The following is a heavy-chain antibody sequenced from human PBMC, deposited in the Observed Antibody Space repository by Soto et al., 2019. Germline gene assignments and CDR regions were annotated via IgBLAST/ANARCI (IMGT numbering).Heavy chain of an antibody. CDR3: ARAPRGAALTPRFDY. CDR1: GGSVSSGSYY. J-gene: IGHJ4*02. D-gene: IGHD2-15*01. Sequence: SETLSLTCTVSGGSVSSGSYYWSWIRQPPGKGMEWIGYIYYSGSTNYNPSLKSRVTISVDTFKNQFSLKLSSVTAADTALYYCARAPRGAALTPRFDYWGQGTLVTVSS. CDR2: IYYSGST. V-gene: IGHV4-61*01.